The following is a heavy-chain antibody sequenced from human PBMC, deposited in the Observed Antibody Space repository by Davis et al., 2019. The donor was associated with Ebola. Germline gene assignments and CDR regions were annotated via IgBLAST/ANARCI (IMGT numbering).Heavy chain of an antibody. V-gene: IGHV4-39*01. CDR2: IYYSGST. J-gene: IGHJ6*02. Sequence: MPSETLSLTCTVSGGSISSGGYYWSWIRQPPGKGLEWIGSIYYSGSTYYNPSLKSRVTISVDTSKNQFSLKLSSVTAADTAVYYCARGTLDTAMVNYGMDVWGQGTTVTVSS. CDR3: ARGTLDTAMVNYGMDV. D-gene: IGHD5-18*01. CDR1: GGSISSGGYY.